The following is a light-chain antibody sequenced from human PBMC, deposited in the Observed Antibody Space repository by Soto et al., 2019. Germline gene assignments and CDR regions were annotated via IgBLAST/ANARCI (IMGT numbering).Light chain of an antibody. CDR1: QSVDSSF. J-gene: IGKJ1*01. CDR3: QQYVSSVT. CDR2: GAS. Sequence: EIVLTQSPGSLSLSPGERGTLSCRASQSVDSSFFAWYQQKPDQAPRLLIYGASNRATGIPGRFSGSGSGTDFTLTISRLELEDFAVYYCQQYVSSVTFGQGTKLEIK. V-gene: IGKV3-20*01.